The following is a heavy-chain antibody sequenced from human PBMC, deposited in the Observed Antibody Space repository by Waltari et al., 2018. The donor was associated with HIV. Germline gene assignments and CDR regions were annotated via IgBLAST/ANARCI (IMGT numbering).Heavy chain of an antibody. V-gene: IGHV3-33*01. Sequence: QVRLVESGGGVVQLGKSLRLSCRTSGFPFSSYGMHWVRQAPGKGLEWVTVIWYDRSNDYYADSVKGRFTISRDNSKNTLYLQMNNLRVEDTAVYYCARKRRDGYSSDYWGQGTLVTVSS. CDR2: IWYDRSND. D-gene: IGHD6-13*01. J-gene: IGHJ4*02. CDR3: ARKRRDGYSSDY. CDR1: GFPFSSYG.